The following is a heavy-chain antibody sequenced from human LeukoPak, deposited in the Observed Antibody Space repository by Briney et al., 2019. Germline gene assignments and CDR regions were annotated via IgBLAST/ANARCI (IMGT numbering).Heavy chain of an antibody. CDR2: IYTSGST. Sequence: SETLSLTCTVSGGSISSYYWSWIRQPAGKGLEWIGRIYTSGSTNYNPSLESRVTMSVDTSKNQFSLKLSSVTAADTAVYYCARDFFPYWSSTRFYYNWFDPWGQGTLVTVSS. V-gene: IGHV4-4*07. J-gene: IGHJ5*02. CDR1: GGSISSYY. CDR3: ARDFFPYWSSTRFYYNWFDP. D-gene: IGHD2-2*01.